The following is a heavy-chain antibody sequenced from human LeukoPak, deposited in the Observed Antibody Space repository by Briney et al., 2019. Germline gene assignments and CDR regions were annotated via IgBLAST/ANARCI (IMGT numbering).Heavy chain of an antibody. CDR3: AKDRRHYYDSSGSTYYFDY. CDR2: ISYDGSNK. V-gene: IGHV3-30*18. D-gene: IGHD3-22*01. CDR1: GFTFSSYG. Sequence: GGPLRLSCAASGFTFSSYGMHWVRQAPGKGLEWVAVISYDGSNKYYADSVKGRFTISRDNSKNTLYLQMNSLRAEDTAVYYCAKDRRHYYDSSGSTYYFDYWGQGTLVTVSS. J-gene: IGHJ4*02.